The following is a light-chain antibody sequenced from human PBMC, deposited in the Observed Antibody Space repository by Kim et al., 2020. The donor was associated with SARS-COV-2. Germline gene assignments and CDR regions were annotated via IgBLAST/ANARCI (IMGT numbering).Light chain of an antibody. Sequence: EIVLTQSPGTLSLSPGERATLSCRASASVSSSYFAWYQRKPGQAPRLLIYGASSRAPGVPDRFSGSGSGTDFTLTISSLEPEDPAVYFCQQDVSLITCGQETRMWI. CDR1: ASVSSSY. CDR3: QQDVSLIT. V-gene: IGKV3-20*01. J-gene: IGKJ5*01. CDR2: GAS.